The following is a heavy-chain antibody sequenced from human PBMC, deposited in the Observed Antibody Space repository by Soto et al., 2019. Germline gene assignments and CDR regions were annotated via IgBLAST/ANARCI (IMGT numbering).Heavy chain of an antibody. D-gene: IGHD5-18*01. J-gene: IGHJ6*04. CDR3: ARVLFPRSYGYGDYYYYGMDV. V-gene: IGHV3-33*01. CDR1: GFTFSSYG. Sequence: PGGSLRLSCAASGFTFSSYGMHWVRQAPGKGLEWVAVIWYDGSNKYYADSVKGRFTISRDNSKNTLYLQMNSLRAEDTAVYYCARVLFPRSYGYGDYYYYGMDVWGKGTTVTVSS. CDR2: IWYDGSNK.